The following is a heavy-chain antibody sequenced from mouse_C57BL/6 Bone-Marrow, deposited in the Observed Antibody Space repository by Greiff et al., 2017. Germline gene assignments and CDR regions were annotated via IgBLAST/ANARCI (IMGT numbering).Heavy chain of an antibody. J-gene: IGHJ4*01. D-gene: IGHD4-1*01. V-gene: IGHV1-81*01. CDR3: ASLTWEGYYAMDY. CDR1: GYTFTSYG. CDR2: IYPRSGDT. Sequence: QVQLQQSGAELARPGASVKLSCKASGYTFTSYGISWVKQRTGQGLEWIGEIYPRSGDTYYNEKFKGKATLTADKSSSTAYVELRSLTSEDSAVYVCASLTWEGYYAMDYWGQGTSVTVSS.